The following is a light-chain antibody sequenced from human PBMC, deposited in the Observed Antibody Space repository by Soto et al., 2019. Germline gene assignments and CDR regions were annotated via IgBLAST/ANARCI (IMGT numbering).Light chain of an antibody. V-gene: IGKV3-11*01. CDR2: DTS. Sequence: EIVLTQSPATLPLSPGERATLSCRASQSFSTYLAWYQQKPGQAPRLLIYDTSKRATGIPARFSGSGSGTDFTLTINSLEPEDFAMYYCQHRYNSPWTFGQGTKVEIK. J-gene: IGKJ1*01. CDR1: QSFSTY. CDR3: QHRYNSPWT.